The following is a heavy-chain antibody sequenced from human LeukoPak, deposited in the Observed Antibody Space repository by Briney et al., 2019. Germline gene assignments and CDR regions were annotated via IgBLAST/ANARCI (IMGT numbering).Heavy chain of an antibody. V-gene: IGHV3-9*01. Sequence: GGSLRLSCAASGCTFDDYAMHWVRQAPGKGLEWVSGISWNSGSIGYADSVKGRFTISRDNAKNSLYLQMNSLRAEDTALYYCAKDGVYSSGWYEVGHWGQGTLVTVSS. D-gene: IGHD6-19*01. J-gene: IGHJ4*02. CDR1: GCTFDDYA. CDR3: AKDGVYSSGWYEVGH. CDR2: ISWNSGSI.